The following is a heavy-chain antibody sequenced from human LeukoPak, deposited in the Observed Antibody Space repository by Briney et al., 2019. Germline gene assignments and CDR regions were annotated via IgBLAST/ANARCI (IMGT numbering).Heavy chain of an antibody. D-gene: IGHD3-10*01. CDR1: GYTFTGYY. J-gene: IGHJ5*02. Sequence: ASVKVSCKASGYTFTGYYMHWVRQAPGQGLEWMGWINPNSGGTNYAQKFQGRVTMTRDTSISTAYMELSRLRSEDTAVYYCARDKVRYYGSGSKSGYNWFDPWGQGTLVTVSS. CDR3: ARDKVRYYGSGSKSGYNWFDP. V-gene: IGHV1-2*02. CDR2: INPNSGGT.